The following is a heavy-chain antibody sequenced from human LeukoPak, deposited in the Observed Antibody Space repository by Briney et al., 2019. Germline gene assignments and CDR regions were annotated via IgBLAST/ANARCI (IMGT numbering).Heavy chain of an antibody. V-gene: IGHV1-2*02. J-gene: IGHJ4*02. CDR1: GYTFTGYY. CDR3: ARGPYDY. Sequence: ASVKVSCKASGYTFTGYYMHWVRRAPGQGLEWMGWINPNSGGTNYAQKFQGGVSMTTDTSINTAYMDLNRLRSDDSAIYYCARGPYDYWGQGTLVTVSS. CDR2: INPNSGGT.